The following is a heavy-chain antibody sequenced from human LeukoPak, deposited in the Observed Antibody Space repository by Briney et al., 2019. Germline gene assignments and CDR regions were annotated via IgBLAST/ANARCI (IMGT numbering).Heavy chain of an antibody. J-gene: IGHJ3*02. CDR1: GFTFCSYS. CDR2: ISSSSSYI. CDR3: ARDLSDAFVI. V-gene: IGHV3-21*01. Sequence: GGSLRLSCAASGFTFCSYSMNWVRHAPGEGLERDSSISSSSSYIYYADSVTGRFTISRDNAKNSLYLQMNSLRAEDTAVYYCARDLSDAFVIWGQGTIVVVSS.